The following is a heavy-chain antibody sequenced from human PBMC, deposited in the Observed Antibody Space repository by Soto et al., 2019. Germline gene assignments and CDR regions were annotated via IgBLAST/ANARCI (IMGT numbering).Heavy chain of an antibody. CDR1: GGSISSYY. J-gene: IGHJ4*02. CDR2: IYYSGST. Sequence: SETLSLTCTVSGGSISSYYWSWIRQPPGKGLEWIGYIYYSGSTNYNPSLKSRVTISVDTSKNQFSLKLSSVTAADTAVYYCARGKSDFDYWGQGTLVTVSS. CDR3: ARGKSDFDY. V-gene: IGHV4-59*01.